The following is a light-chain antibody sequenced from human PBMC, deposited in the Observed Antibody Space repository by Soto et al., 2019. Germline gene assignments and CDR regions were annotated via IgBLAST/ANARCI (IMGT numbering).Light chain of an antibody. V-gene: IGKV1-9*01. CDR3: QQLYTYPLT. Sequence: DIQLTQSPSFLSASVGDRVTVTCRASQGVNSYLAWYQQKPGKAPQLLIYTASTLQSGVPSRFSGSGSGTEFTLTITSLQPADFAAYYCQQLYTYPLTFGGGTKVEIK. CDR1: QGVNSY. CDR2: TAS. J-gene: IGKJ4*01.